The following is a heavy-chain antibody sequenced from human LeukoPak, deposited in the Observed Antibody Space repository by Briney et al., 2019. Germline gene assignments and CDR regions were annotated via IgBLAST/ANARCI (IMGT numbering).Heavy chain of an antibody. CDR3: AKDRHRTVNYFDY. CDR2: ISGSGGST. Sequence: GGSLRLSCSASGFTFSSYAMSWVRQAPGKGLEWVSAISGSGGSTYYADSVKGRFTISRDNSKNTLYLQMNSLRAEDTAVYYCAKDRHRTVNYFDYWGQGTLVTVSS. V-gene: IGHV3-23*01. J-gene: IGHJ4*02. D-gene: IGHD2-2*01. CDR1: GFTFSSYA.